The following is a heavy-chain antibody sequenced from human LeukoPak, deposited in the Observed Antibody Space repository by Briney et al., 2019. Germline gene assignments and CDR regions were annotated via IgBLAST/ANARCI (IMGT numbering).Heavy chain of an antibody. CDR2: INPNSGDT. D-gene: IGHD5-12*01. V-gene: IGHV1-2*02. Sequence: ASVKVSCKASGYTFTGYYIYWVRQAPGQGLEWMGWINPNSGDTDIAQKFQDRITMTRDTSVSTAYMELSSLRSEDTAMYYCATDYRGYSGYDDRAFDYWGQGTLVTVSS. CDR1: GYTFTGYY. CDR3: ATDYRGYSGYDDRAFDY. J-gene: IGHJ4*02.